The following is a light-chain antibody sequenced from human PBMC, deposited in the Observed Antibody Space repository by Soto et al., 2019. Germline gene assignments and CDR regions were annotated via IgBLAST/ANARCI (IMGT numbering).Light chain of an antibody. CDR2: VGS. CDR3: CSYAGSVV. Sequence: QSALTQPASVSGSPGQSITISCTGTSSDVGSYNLVSWYQQHPGKAPKLMIYVGSKRPSGVSNRFSGSKSGNTASLTISGLQAEDEADYYCCSYAGSVVFGGGTQLTVL. V-gene: IGLV2-23*01. J-gene: IGLJ2*01. CDR1: SSDVGSYNL.